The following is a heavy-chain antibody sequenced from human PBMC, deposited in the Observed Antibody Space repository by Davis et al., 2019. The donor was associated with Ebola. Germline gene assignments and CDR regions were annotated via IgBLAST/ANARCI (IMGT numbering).Heavy chain of an antibody. CDR1: GGSISSSSYY. CDR3: ARLGSDGYNYWVFVY. V-gene: IGHV4-39*01. Sequence: MPSETLSLTCTVSGGSISSSSYYWGWIRQPPGKGLEWIGSIYYSGSTYYNPSLKSRVTISVDTSKNQFSLKLSSVTAADTAVYYCARLGSDGYNYWVFVYWGQGTLVTVSS. D-gene: IGHD5-24*01. J-gene: IGHJ4*02. CDR2: IYYSGST.